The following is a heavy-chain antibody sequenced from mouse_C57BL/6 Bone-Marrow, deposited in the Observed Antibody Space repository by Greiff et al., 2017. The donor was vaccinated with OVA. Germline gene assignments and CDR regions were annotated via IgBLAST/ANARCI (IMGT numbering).Heavy chain of an antibody. D-gene: IGHD1-1*01. Sequence: VQLQQPGAELVKPGASVKLSCKASGYTFTSYWMQWVKQRPGQGLEWIGEIDPSDSYTNYNQKFKGKATLTVDTSSSTAYMQLSSLTSEDSAVYYCARPLHYYGSSPRYFDYWGQGTTLTVSS. CDR1: GYTFTSYW. V-gene: IGHV1-50*01. CDR3: ARPLHYYGSSPRYFDY. CDR2: IDPSDSYT. J-gene: IGHJ2*01.